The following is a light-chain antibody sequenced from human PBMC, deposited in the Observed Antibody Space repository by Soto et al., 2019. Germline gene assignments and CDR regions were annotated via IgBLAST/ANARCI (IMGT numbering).Light chain of an antibody. CDR3: QQSYSTPRT. CDR1: QSISSY. J-gene: IGKJ1*01. V-gene: IGKV1-39*01. Sequence: DIQMTQSPSSLSASVGDRVTITCRARQSISSYLNWYQQKPGKAPKLLIYAAFSLQSGVPSRISGRGSGTDFTLTIISLQPEDLATYYCQQSYSTPRTFGQGTKVEIK. CDR2: AAF.